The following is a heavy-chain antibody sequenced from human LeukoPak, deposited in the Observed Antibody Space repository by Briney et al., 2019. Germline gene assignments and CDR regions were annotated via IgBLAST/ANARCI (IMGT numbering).Heavy chain of an antibody. V-gene: IGHV3-11*01. CDR2: ISSSGSTI. CDR1: GFTFSDYY. Sequence: GGSLRLSCAASGFTFSDYYMSWIRQAPGKGLEWVSYISSSGSTIYYADSVKGRFTISRDNAKNSLYLQMNSLRAEDTAVYYCARDNSLRGYSYGYGYHGMDVWGQGTTVTVSS. J-gene: IGHJ6*02. CDR3: ARDNSLRGYSYGYGYHGMDV. D-gene: IGHD5-18*01.